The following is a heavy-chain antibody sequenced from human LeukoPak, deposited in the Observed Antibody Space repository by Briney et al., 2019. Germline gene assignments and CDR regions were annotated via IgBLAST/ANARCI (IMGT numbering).Heavy chain of an antibody. Sequence: GGSLRLSCAASEFTFSSCAMSWIRQAPGGGLEWVSVISGSGGSTYYADSVKGRFTISRDNSKNTLYLQMNSLRAEDTAVYYCAKARGRDGYKDELDYWGQGTLVTVSS. CDR2: ISGSGGST. J-gene: IGHJ4*02. CDR3: AKARGRDGYKDELDY. D-gene: IGHD5-24*01. CDR1: EFTFSSCA. V-gene: IGHV3-23*01.